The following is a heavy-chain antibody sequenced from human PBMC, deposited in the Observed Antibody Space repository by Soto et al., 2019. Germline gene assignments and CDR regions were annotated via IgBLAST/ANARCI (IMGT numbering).Heavy chain of an antibody. CDR3: ARVGEQQCLTYFDY. J-gene: IGHJ4*02. CDR2: INHSGST. Sequence: QVQLQQWGAGLLKPSETLSLTCAVYGGSFSGYYWSWIRQPPGKGLEWIGEINHSGSTNYNPSLKSRVTISVDTSKNQFSLKLSSVTAADTAVYYCARVGEQQCLTYFDYWVQEPLVTVSS. D-gene: IGHD6-13*01. V-gene: IGHV4-34*01. CDR1: GGSFSGYY.